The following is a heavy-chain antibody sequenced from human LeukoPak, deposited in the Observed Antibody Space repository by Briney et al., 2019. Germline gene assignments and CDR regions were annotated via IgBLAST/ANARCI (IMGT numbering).Heavy chain of an antibody. J-gene: IGHJ4*02. Sequence: GGSLRLSCAASGLTVSSNYMSWVRQAPGKGLEWVSVIYSGGSTYYADSVKGRFTISRDNSKNTLYLQMSSLRAEDTAVYYCARTSDSSGYFGLFDYWGQGTLVTVSS. CDR3: ARTSDSSGYFGLFDY. D-gene: IGHD3-22*01. V-gene: IGHV3-53*01. CDR2: IYSGGST. CDR1: GLTVSSNY.